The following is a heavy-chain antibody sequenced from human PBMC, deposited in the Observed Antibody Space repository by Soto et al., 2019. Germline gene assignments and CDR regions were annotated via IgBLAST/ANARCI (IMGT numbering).Heavy chain of an antibody. CDR2: ISGSGGST. CDR3: AKGQRKIQLWLYYFDY. Sequence: GSLRLSCAASGFTFSSYAMSWVRQAPGKGLEWVSAISGSGGSTYYADSVKGRFTISRDNSKNTLYLQMNSLRAEDTAVYYCAKGQRKIQLWLYYFDYWGQGTLVTVSS. D-gene: IGHD5-18*01. V-gene: IGHV3-23*01. J-gene: IGHJ4*02. CDR1: GFTFSSYA.